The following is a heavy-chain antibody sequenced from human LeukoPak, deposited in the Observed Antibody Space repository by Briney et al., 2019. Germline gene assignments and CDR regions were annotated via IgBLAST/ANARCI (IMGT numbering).Heavy chain of an antibody. V-gene: IGHV3-20*04. J-gene: IGHJ6*03. CDR1: RFTFDEYG. CDR3: ARAVLPYTGNHHSYYMDV. Sequence: GGSLRLSCAASRFTFDEYGMNWVRQVPGKGLEWVSTINWNGGSSSYADSVKGRFTISRDNARNSLYLQMNSLRAEDTALYYCARAVLPYTGNHHSYYMDVWGKGTTVTVSS. CDR2: INWNGGSS. D-gene: IGHD1-1*01.